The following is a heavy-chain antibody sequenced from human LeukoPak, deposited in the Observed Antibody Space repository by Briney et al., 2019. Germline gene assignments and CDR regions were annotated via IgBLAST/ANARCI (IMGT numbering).Heavy chain of an antibody. J-gene: IGHJ4*02. CDR2: IWYDGSNK. CDR1: GFTFSSYC. CDR3: GKDSSGSFDY. V-gene: IGHV3-33*06. D-gene: IGHD3-22*01. Sequence: GGSLRLSCAASGFTFSSYCRHWVRQPPGKGLEWVAVIWYDGSNKYYADSVKGRFTISRDNYKNTLYLQMNSLRAEDTVVYCCGKDSSGSFDYWGQGTLVTVS.